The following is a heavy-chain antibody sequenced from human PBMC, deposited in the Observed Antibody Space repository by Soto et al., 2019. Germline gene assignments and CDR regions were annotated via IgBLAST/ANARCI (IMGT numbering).Heavy chain of an antibody. D-gene: IGHD2-2*01. CDR2: ISGSGGST. CDR1: GFTFSSYA. CDR3: AKGSSTSCYGCVSQIDY. Sequence: EVQLLESGGGLVQPGGSLRLSCAASGFTFSSYAMSWVRQAPGKGLEWVSAISGSGGSTYYADSVKGRFTISRDNSKNTQYLQMNSLRAEDTAVYYCAKGSSTSCYGCVSQIDYWGQGTLVTVSS. J-gene: IGHJ4*02. V-gene: IGHV3-23*01.